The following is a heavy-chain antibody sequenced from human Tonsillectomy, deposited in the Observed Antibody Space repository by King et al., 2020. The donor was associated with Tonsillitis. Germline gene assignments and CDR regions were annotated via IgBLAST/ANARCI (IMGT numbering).Heavy chain of an antibody. Sequence: MHWVRQAPGKGLDWVAIISYDGSNKYYADSLKGRFTISRDNSKNTLYLQVNSLIAEDTAVYYCARCNSLIVYWGQGTLVTVSS. CDR3: ARCNSLIVY. V-gene: IGHV3-33*05. J-gene: IGHJ4*02. CDR2: ISYDGSNK. D-gene: IGHD4-23*01.